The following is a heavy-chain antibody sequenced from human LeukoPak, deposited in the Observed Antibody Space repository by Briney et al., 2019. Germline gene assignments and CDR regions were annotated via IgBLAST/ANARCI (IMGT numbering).Heavy chain of an antibody. J-gene: IGHJ4*02. V-gene: IGHV3-48*01. Sequence: GGSLRLSCAASGFTFSSYSMNWVRQAPGKGLEWVSNISSSTSTIYYADSVKGRFTISRDNAKNSLYLQMNSLRAEDTAVYYCARDHIAVAGVDWGQGTLVTVSS. D-gene: IGHD6-19*01. CDR2: ISSSTSTI. CDR3: ARDHIAVAGVD. CDR1: GFTFSSYS.